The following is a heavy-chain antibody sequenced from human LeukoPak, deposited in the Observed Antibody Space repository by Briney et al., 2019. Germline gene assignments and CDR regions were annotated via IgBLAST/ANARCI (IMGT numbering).Heavy chain of an antibody. J-gene: IGHJ6*03. D-gene: IGHD2/OR15-2a*01. CDR1: GGSISSFY. CDR2: VYASGST. Sequence: SETLSLTCSVSGGSISSFYWTWIRQSAGKGLEWIGRVYASGSTDYNPSLKSRLTLSLDTSKNQFSLRLNSVTAADTAVYYCARSARFYYLYMDVWGKRTAVTVSS. V-gene: IGHV4-4*07. CDR3: ARSARFYYLYMDV.